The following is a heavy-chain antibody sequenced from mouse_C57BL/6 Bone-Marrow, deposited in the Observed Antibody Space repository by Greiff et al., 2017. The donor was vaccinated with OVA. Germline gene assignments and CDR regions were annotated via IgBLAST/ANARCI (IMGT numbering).Heavy chain of an antibody. Sequence: QVQLKQSGPELVKPGASVKISCKASGYAFSSSWMNWVKQRPGKGLEWIGRIYPGDGDTNYNGKFKGKATLTADKSSSTAYMQLSSLTSEDSAVYFCASPSTVVARYFDVWGTWTTVTVSS. CDR1: GYAFSSSW. CDR3: ASPSTVVARYFDV. D-gene: IGHD1-1*01. J-gene: IGHJ1*03. CDR2: IYPGDGDT. V-gene: IGHV1-82*01.